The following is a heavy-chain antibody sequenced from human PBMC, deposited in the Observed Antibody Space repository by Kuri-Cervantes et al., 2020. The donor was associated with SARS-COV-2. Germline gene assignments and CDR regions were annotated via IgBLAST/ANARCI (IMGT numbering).Heavy chain of an antibody. CDR3: ASGEGDYYYGMDV. D-gene: IGHD3-10*01. CDR1: GYTFTSYY. V-gene: IGHV1-46*01. J-gene: IGHJ6*02. Sequence: ASVKVSCKASGYTFTSYYMHWVRQAPGQGLEWMGIINPSGGSTSYAQKFQGRVTMTRDTSISTAYMGLSRLRSDDTAVYYCASGEGDYYYGMDVWGQGTTVTVSS. CDR2: INPSGGST.